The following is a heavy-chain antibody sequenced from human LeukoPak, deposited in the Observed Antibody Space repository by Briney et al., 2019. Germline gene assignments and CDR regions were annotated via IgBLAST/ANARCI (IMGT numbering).Heavy chain of an antibody. CDR3: ARDWYYYDSSGYYIPPAGY. CDR2: ISAYNGNT. Sequence: GASVKVSCKASGYTFTSYGISWVRQAPGQGLEWMGWISAYNGNTNYAQKLQGRVTMTTDTSTSTAYMELRSLRSDDTAVYYCARDWYYYDSSGYYIPPAGYWGQGTLVTVSS. V-gene: IGHV1-18*01. J-gene: IGHJ4*02. CDR1: GYTFTSYG. D-gene: IGHD3-22*01.